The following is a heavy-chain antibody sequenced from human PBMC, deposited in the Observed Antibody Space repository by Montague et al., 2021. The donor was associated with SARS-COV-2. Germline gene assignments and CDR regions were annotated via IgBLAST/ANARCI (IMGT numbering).Heavy chain of an antibody. CDR1: GGSISSYY. CDR2: IYYSRST. Sequence: SETLSLTCTVSGGSISSYYWSWIRQPPGKGLEWIGYIYYSRSTNYNPSLKSRVTISLDTSKNQFSLKLNSVTAADTAVYYCARGSYGPDASDIWGQGTMVTVSS. CDR3: ARGSYGPDASDI. D-gene: IGHD5-18*01. J-gene: IGHJ3*02. V-gene: IGHV4-59*01.